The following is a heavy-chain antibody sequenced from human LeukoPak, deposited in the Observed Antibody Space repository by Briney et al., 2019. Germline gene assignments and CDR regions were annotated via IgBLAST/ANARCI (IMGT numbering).Heavy chain of an antibody. CDR3: TTVDTAMVK. CDR2: IRSKANSYAT. V-gene: IGHV3-73*01. CDR1: GFTFSGSA. D-gene: IGHD5-18*01. Sequence: GGSLRLSCAASGFTFSGSAMPWVRQASGKGLEWVGRIRSKANSYATAYAASVKGRFTISRDDSKNTAYLQMNSLKTEDTAVYYCTTVDTAMVKWGQGTLVTVSS. J-gene: IGHJ4*02.